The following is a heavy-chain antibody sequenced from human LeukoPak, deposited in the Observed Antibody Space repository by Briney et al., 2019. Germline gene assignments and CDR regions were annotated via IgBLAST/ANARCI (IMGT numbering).Heavy chain of an antibody. CDR3: ARAPYYYDSSGYYYGMDV. D-gene: IGHD3-22*01. CDR1: GYTFTGYY. V-gene: IGHV1-2*02. CDR2: NNTNSGGT. J-gene: IGHJ6*02. Sequence: AASVKVSCKASGYTFTGYYMHWVRRAPGQGLEWMGWNNTNSGGTNYAQKFQGRVTMTRDTSISTAYMELSRLRSDDTAVYYCARAPYYYDSSGYYYGMDVWGQGTTVTVSS.